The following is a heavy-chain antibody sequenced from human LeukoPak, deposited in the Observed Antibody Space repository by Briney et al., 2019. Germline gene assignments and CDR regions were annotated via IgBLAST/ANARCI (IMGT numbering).Heavy chain of an antibody. D-gene: IGHD3-22*01. V-gene: IGHV4-59*01. CDR1: GGSITSYY. CDR2: IYYTGST. Sequence: PSETLSLTCTFSGGSITSYYWSWIRQPPGKGLEWIGYIYYTGSTNYNPSLKSRVTISVDTSKNQFSLKLSSVTAADTAVYYCARDAYYYDSSASRLFDYWGQGTLVTVSS. J-gene: IGHJ4*02. CDR3: ARDAYYYDSSASRLFDY.